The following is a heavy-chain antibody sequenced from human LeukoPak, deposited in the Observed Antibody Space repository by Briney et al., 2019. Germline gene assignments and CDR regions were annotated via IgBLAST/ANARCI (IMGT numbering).Heavy chain of an antibody. CDR1: GFTFSSYG. Sequence: GSLRLSCAASGFTFSSYGMHWVRQAPGKGLEWVAFIRYDGSNKYYADSVKGRFTISRDNSKNTLYLQMNSLRAEDTAVYYCARDGDILTGYYTGAQYYYYYGMDVWGQGTTVTVSS. V-gene: IGHV3-30*02. CDR2: IRYDGSNK. J-gene: IGHJ6*02. D-gene: IGHD3-9*01. CDR3: ARDGDILTGYYTGAQYYYYYGMDV.